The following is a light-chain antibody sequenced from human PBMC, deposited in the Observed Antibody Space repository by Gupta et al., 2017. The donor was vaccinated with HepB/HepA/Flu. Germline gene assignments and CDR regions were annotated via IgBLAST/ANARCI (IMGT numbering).Light chain of an antibody. CDR3: CSYAGTYTAYV. CDR1: SSDVGGYKY. CDR2: DVS. J-gene: IGLJ1*01. Sequence: QSALTQPRSVSGSPGQSVTISCTGTSSDVGGYKYVSWYQQHPGKAPKLMIYDVSKRPSWVPDRFSASKSGIMASLSISGLQAEDEADYYCCSYAGTYTAYVFGTGTKVTVL. V-gene: IGLV2-11*01.